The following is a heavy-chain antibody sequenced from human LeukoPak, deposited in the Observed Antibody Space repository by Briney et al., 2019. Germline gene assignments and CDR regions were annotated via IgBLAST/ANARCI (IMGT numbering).Heavy chain of an antibody. CDR2: MNPNSGNT. J-gene: IGHJ6*03. CDR1: GYTFTSYD. Sequence: ASAKVSCKASGYTFTSYDINWVRQATGQGLEWMGWMNPNSGNTGYAQKLQGRVTMTRNTSISTAYMELSSLRSEDTAVYYCARTYYDFWSGQEDYYMDVWGKGTTVTVSS. CDR3: ARTYYDFWSGQEDYYMDV. V-gene: IGHV1-8*01. D-gene: IGHD3-3*01.